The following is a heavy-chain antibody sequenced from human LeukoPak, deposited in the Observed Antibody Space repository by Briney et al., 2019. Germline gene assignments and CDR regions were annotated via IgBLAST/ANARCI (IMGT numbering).Heavy chain of an antibody. CDR3: ARVADGKGYPFDY. J-gene: IGHJ4*02. CDR1: GGSISTSNYY. D-gene: IGHD5-18*01. CDR2: IYYSGST. V-gene: IGHV4-39*07. Sequence: PSETLSLTCTVSGGSISTSNYYWGWIRQPPGKGLECIGTIYYSGSTYYKSSLKSRVTISVDTSKNQFSLKLSSVTAADTAVYYCARVADGKGYPFDYWGQGTLVTVSS.